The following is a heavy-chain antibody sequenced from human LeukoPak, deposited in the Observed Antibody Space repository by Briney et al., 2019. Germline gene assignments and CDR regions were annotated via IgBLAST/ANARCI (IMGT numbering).Heavy chain of an antibody. J-gene: IGHJ4*02. CDR1: GFTFSNHW. Sequence: GSLRLFCAASGFTFSNHWMHWVRQGPGKGPVWVSRITNDGSSTVYADSVKGRFTISRDNAKSTLYLQMNSLSAEDTAVYYCVRSSGWPDSWGQGTLVTVSS. D-gene: IGHD6-19*01. CDR3: VRSSGWPDS. CDR2: ITNDGSST. V-gene: IGHV3-74*01.